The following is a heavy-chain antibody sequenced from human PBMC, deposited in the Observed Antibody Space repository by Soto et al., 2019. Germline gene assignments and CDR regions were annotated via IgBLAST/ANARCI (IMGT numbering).Heavy chain of an antibody. Sequence: SETLSLTCTVSGGSISSGGYYWSWIRQHPGKGLEWIGYIYYSGSTYYNPSLKSRVTISVDTSKNQFSLKLSSVTAADTAVYYCARDRSYNKSPDSRYGMDVWGQGTTVTVSS. CDR1: GGSISSGGYY. D-gene: IGHD3-10*01. V-gene: IGHV4-31*03. CDR2: IYYSGST. CDR3: ARDRSYNKSPDSRYGMDV. J-gene: IGHJ6*02.